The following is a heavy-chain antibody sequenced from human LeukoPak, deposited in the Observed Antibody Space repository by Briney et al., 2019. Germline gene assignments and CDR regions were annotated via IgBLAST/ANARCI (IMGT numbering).Heavy chain of an antibody. J-gene: IGHJ3*02. D-gene: IGHD5-12*01. V-gene: IGHV4-34*01. Sequence: SETLSLTCAVYGGSFSGYYWSWIRQPPGKGLEWIGEINHSGSTNYNPSLKSRVTISVDTSKNQFSLKLSSVTAADTAVYYCARVGAYSGYDSGDAFDIWGQGTMVTVSS. CDR1: GGSFSGYY. CDR2: INHSGST. CDR3: ARVGAYSGYDSGDAFDI.